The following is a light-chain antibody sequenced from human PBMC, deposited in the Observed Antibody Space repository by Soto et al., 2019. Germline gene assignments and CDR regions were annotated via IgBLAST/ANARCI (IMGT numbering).Light chain of an antibody. J-gene: IGKJ4*01. CDR1: QIVSNNY. CDR2: GAS. Sequence: VLTQSPGTLSSSPGGRVSLSCRASQIVSNNYLAWYQQKSGQAPRLLIFGASNRATGIPDRFSGSGSGTDFTLTISGMEPEDFADDFCQQDGGSVLAFGGGTKV. V-gene: IGKV3-20*01. CDR3: QQDGGSVLA.